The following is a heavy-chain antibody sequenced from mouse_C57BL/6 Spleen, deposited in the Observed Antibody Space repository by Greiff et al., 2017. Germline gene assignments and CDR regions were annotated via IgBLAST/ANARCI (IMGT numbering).Heavy chain of an antibody. J-gene: IGHJ2*01. V-gene: IGHV1-52*01. CDR2: IDPSDSET. Sequence: QVQLQQPGAELVRPGSSVKLSCKASGYTFTSYWMHWVKQRPIQGLEWIGNIDPSDSETHYNQKFKDKATLTVDKSSSTAYMQLSSLTSEDSAVYYCARSYSNLDSDYWGQGTTLTVSS. D-gene: IGHD2-5*01. CDR1: GYTFTSYW. CDR3: ARSYSNLDSDY.